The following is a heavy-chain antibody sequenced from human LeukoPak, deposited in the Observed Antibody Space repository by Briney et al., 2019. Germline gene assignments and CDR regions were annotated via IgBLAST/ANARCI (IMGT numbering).Heavy chain of an antibody. Sequence: GGSLRLSCAASGFTFRSYAIHWVRQAPGKGLEWVAFISYDGSVKYYADSVKGRFTISRDNSKNTLSLQMNSLRAEDTAVYYCARDRGYSGYGEIDYWGQGTLVTVSS. J-gene: IGHJ4*02. CDR3: ARDRGYSGYGEIDY. CDR2: ISYDGSVK. CDR1: GFTFRSYA. D-gene: IGHD5-12*01. V-gene: IGHV3-30-3*01.